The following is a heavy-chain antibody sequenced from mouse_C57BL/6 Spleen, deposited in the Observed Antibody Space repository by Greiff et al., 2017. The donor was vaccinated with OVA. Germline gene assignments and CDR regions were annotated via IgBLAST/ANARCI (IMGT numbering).Heavy chain of an antibody. CDR2: IWRGGST. CDR1: GFSLTSYG. Sequence: VKLMESGPGLVQPSQSLSITCTVSGFSLTSYGVHWVRQSPGKGLEWLGVIWRGGSTDYNAAFMSRLSITKDNSKSQVFFKMNSLQADDTAIYYCAKKEYYYAMDYWGKGTSVTVSS. CDR3: AKKEYYYAMDY. J-gene: IGHJ4*01. V-gene: IGHV2-5*01.